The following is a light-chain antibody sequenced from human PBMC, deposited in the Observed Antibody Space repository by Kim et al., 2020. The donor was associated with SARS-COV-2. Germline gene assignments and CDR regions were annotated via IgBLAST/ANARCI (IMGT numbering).Light chain of an antibody. J-gene: IGKJ4*01. CDR2: AAS. CDR3: QQYNNSPLT. V-gene: IGKV3-20*01. Sequence: ETVLTQSPGTLSLSPGERATFSCRASQYVTSNYLAWYQHTPGAAPRLVIYAASSSTTVLPNWCSGSASGTDFALTISRLEPDDVAVYYCQQYNNSPLTFGGGTKVEIK. CDR1: QYVTSNY.